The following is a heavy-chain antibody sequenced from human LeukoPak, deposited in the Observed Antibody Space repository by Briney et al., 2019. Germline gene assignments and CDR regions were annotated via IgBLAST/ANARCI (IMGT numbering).Heavy chain of an antibody. J-gene: IGHJ4*02. CDR1: GFTFGDYA. Sequence: QPGRSLRLSCTAPGFTFGDYAMSWVRQAPGKGLEWVGFIRSKAYGGTTEYAASVKGRFTISRDDSKSIAYLQMNSLKTEDTAVYYCTRVGRYFYDSSGYYPSPLDYWGQGTLVTVSS. V-gene: IGHV3-49*04. CDR2: IRSKAYGGTT. CDR3: TRVGRYFYDSSGYYPSPLDY. D-gene: IGHD3-22*01.